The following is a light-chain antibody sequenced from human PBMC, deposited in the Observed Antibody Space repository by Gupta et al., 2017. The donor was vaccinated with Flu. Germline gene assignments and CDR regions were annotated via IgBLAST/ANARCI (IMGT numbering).Light chain of an antibody. V-gene: IGLV2-14*01. CDR3: SSYTDSAPSM. J-gene: IGLJ3*02. Sequence: QSALTQPASVSGSPGQSITISCTGTSSDVGAYDYVSWYQQHPGKAPKLIISEVSNRPSGVSNRFSGSKSGNTASLTISGLQAEDEADYYCSSYTDSAPSMFGGGTKLTVL. CDR2: EVS. CDR1: SSDVGAYDY.